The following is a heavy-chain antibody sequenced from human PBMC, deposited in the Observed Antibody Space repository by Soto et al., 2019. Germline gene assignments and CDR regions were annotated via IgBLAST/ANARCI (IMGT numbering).Heavy chain of an antibody. CDR3: ARDISYYHDDSGYSNFDY. CDR1: GFTFTSSA. D-gene: IGHD3-22*01. J-gene: IGHJ4*02. Sequence: GASVKVSCKASGFTFTSSAVQWVRQARGQRLEWIGWIVVGSGNTNYAQKFQERVTITMDMSTSTAYMELSSLRSDDTAVYYCARDISYYHDDSGYSNFDYWGQGTLVTVSS. V-gene: IGHV1-58*01. CDR2: IVVGSGNT.